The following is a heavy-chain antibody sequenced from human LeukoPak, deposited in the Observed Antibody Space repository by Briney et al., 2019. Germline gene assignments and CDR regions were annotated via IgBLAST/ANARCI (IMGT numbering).Heavy chain of an antibody. CDR1: GGSINSYY. D-gene: IGHD3-22*01. CDR2: IYDSGST. V-gene: IGHV4-59*01. Sequence: PSETPSLTCTVSGGSINSYYWSWIRQPPGKGLEWIGYIYDSGSTNYNPSLKSRVTISVDTSKNQFSLKLSSVTAADTAVYYCACLTTADAFDIWGQGTMVTVSS. CDR3: ACLTTADAFDI. J-gene: IGHJ3*02.